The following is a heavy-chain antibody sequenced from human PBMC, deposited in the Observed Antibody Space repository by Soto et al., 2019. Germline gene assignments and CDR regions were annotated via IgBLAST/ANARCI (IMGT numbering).Heavy chain of an antibody. V-gene: IGHV5-10-1*01. CDR2: IDPSDSYT. Sequence: GESLKISCKGSGYMFTSSWISWVRQMPGKGLEWMGKIDPSDSYTNYSPSFQGHVSISADRSISTVYLQWSSLKASDTAMYYCARSRTPHSIALVAMDGWGQGTTVTVS. J-gene: IGHJ6*02. CDR3: ARSRTPHSIALVAMDG. D-gene: IGHD2-8*02. CDR1: GYMFTSSW.